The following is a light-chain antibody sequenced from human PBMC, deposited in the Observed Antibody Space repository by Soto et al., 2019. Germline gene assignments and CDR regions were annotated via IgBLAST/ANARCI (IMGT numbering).Light chain of an antibody. CDR1: QSISSY. CDR3: QQSYSTSIT. V-gene: IGKV1-39*01. CDR2: AAS. Sequence: DIQMTQSPSSLSASVGYRVTITCRASQSISSYLNWYQQKPGKAPKLLIYAASSLQSGVPSRFSGSGSGTDFTLTISSLQPEDFATYYCQQSYSTSITFGQGTRMEMK. J-gene: IGKJ5*01.